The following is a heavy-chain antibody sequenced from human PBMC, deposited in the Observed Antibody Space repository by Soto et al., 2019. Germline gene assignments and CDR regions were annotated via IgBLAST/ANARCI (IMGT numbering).Heavy chain of an antibody. V-gene: IGHV3-15*01. CDR3: FPNPY. J-gene: IGHJ4*02. Sequence: EVLLVESGGGLVKPGGSLRLSCATSGFSFSNAWMTWVRQAPGKGLEWVGRIKTKSDGVTTSYAAPVKGRFTISRDDSKNTVSLQMNSLKTEDTAVYYCFPNPYWGQGTLVTVSS. CDR2: IKTKSDGVTT. CDR1: GFSFSNAW.